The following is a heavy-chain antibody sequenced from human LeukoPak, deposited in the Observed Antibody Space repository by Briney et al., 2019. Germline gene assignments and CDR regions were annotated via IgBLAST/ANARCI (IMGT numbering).Heavy chain of an antibody. D-gene: IGHD2-2*01. Sequence: GGSLRLSCAASGFTVSSNHMTWVRQAPGKGLEWVSEIYTGGLTFYADSVTGRFTISRDNSKNTVYLQMNSLGVEDTARYYCARDNAPAGGGLDYWSQGTLVTVSS. CDR2: IYTGGLT. CDR3: ARDNAPAGGGLDY. CDR1: GFTVSSNH. V-gene: IGHV3-53*01. J-gene: IGHJ4*02.